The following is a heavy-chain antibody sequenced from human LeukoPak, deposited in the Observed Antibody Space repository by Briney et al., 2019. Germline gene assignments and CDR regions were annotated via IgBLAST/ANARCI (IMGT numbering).Heavy chain of an antibody. J-gene: IGHJ4*02. Sequence: GGSLRLSCAASGFTFSSYSMNWVRQAPGKGLEWVSYISSSSSTIYYADSVKGRFTISRDNAKNSLYLQMNSLRAEDTAVYYCAKGRPEVIAAAGNFDDYWGQGTLVTVSS. CDR2: ISSSSSTI. CDR3: AKGRPEVIAAAGNFDDY. D-gene: IGHD6-13*01. V-gene: IGHV3-48*01. CDR1: GFTFSSYS.